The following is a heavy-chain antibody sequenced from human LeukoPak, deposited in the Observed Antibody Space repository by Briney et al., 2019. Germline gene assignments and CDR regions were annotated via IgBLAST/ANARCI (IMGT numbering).Heavy chain of an antibody. J-gene: IGHJ4*02. CDR3: ARSPHILTGENFDY. D-gene: IGHD3-9*01. CDR2: ISAYNGNT. CDR1: GYTFTSYG. Sequence: ASVKVSCKASGYTFTSYGISWVRQAPGQGLEWMGWISAYNGNTNYAQKLQGRVTMTRDTSISTAYMHLSRPRSADTAVYYCARSPHILTGENFDYWGQGTLLTVSS. V-gene: IGHV1-18*01.